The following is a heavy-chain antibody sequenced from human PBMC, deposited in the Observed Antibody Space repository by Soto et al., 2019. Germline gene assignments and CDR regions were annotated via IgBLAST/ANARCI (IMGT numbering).Heavy chain of an antibody. CDR2: IYSGGST. D-gene: IGHD2-21*02. J-gene: IGHJ4*02. V-gene: IGHV3-53*01. Sequence: GGSLRLSCAASGFTVSSNYMSWVRQAPGKGLEWVSVIYSGGSTYYADSVKGRFTISRDNSKNTLYLQMNSLRAEDTAVYYCARAMTVLSFDYWGQGTLVTVSS. CDR1: GFTVSSNY. CDR3: ARAMTVLSFDY.